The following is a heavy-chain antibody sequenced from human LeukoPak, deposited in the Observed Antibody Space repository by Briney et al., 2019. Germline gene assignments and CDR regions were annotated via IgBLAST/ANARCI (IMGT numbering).Heavy chain of an antibody. D-gene: IGHD3-3*01. CDR3: ATGAPKVTIFGVVIKGYGMDV. J-gene: IGHJ6*02. V-gene: IGHV1-24*01. CDR2: FDPEDGET. Sequence: ASVKVSCKASGYTFTGYYMHWVRQAPGKGLEWMGGFDPEDGETIYAQKFQGRVTMTEDTSTDTAYMELSSLRSEDTAVYYCATGAPKVTIFGVVIKGYGMDVWGQGTTVTVSS. CDR1: GYTFTGYY.